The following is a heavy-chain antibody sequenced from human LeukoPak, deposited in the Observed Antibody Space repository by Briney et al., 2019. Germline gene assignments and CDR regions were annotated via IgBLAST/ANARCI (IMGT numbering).Heavy chain of an antibody. CDR2: ISSSSSYI. D-gene: IGHD1-26*01. J-gene: IGHJ4*02. V-gene: IGHV3-21*01. CDR3: ATSGSGGNYPLDY. Sequence: PGGSLRLSCAASGFTFSSYSMNWVRQAPGKGLEWVSSISSSSSYIYYADSVKGRFTISRDNAKNSLYLQMNSLRAEDTALYYCATSGSGGNYPLDYWGQGTLVTVSS. CDR1: GFTFSSYS.